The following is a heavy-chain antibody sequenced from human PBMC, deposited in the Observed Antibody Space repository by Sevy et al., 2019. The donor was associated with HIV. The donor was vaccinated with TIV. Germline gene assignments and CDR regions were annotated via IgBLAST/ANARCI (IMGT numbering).Heavy chain of an antibody. Sequence: GGSLRLSCSASGFTFRSYAMNWVRQAPGKGLEWVSAITGNGGGTYYADSVKGRFTISRDNSKSTLYLQMNSLRAEDTALYYCAKDLAYESSGYHDYWGQGTLVTVSS. CDR3: AKDLAYESSGYHDY. CDR1: GFTFRSYA. J-gene: IGHJ4*02. D-gene: IGHD3-22*01. V-gene: IGHV3-23*01. CDR2: ITGNGGGT.